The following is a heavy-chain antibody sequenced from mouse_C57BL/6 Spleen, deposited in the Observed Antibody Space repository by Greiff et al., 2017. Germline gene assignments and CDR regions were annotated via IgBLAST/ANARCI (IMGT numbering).Heavy chain of an antibody. CDR2: IDPETGGT. CDR3: TRVYGYDGFAY. CDR1: GYTFTDYE. D-gene: IGHD2-2*01. Sequence: VKLQQSGAELVRPGASVTLSCKASGYTFTDYEMHWVKQTPVHGLEWIGAIDPETGGTAYNQKFKGKAILTADKSSSTAYMELRSLTSEDSAVYYCTRVYGYDGFAYWGQGTLVTVSA. J-gene: IGHJ3*01. V-gene: IGHV1-15*01.